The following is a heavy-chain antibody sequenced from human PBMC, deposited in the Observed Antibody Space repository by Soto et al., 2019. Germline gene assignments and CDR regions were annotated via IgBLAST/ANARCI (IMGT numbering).Heavy chain of an antibody. CDR2: IYNGGHT. D-gene: IGHD6-6*01. J-gene: IGHJ5*02. CDR3: ATSEYSSLSINWFDP. V-gene: IGHV4-30-4*01. Sequence: PSETLSLTCSVSGGSVDSVNHYWSWIRQPPGKGLEWIGYIYNGGHTFYNPSLKSRVKILVDKSRNQFSLRLSSVTAADTAVYFCATSEYSSLSINWFDPWGQGALVTSPQ. CDR1: GGSVDSVNHY.